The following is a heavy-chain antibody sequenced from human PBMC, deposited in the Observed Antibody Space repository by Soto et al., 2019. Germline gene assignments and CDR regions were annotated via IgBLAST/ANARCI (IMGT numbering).Heavy chain of an antibody. CDR1: GGSISSSSYY. CDR3: ARHPQADSSGWYYRAWFDP. D-gene: IGHD6-19*01. V-gene: IGHV4-39*01. Sequence: QLQLQESGPGLVKPSETLSLTCTVSGGSISSSSYYWGWIRQPPGKGLEWSGSIYYSGSTYYHPSLKGRITMSVDTSTNQFSLKLSSVTAADTAVYYWARHPQADSSGWYYRAWFDPWGQGTLVTVSS. J-gene: IGHJ5*02. CDR2: IYYSGST.